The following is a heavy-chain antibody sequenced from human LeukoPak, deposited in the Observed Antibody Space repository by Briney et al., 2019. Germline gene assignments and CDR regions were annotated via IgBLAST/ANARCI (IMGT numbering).Heavy chain of an antibody. V-gene: IGHV3-30*19. CDR3: ARDRYDSSGYLPYFDY. Sequence: PGGSLRLSCAASGFTFSSYGMHWVRQAPGKGLEWVAVISYDGSNKYYADSVKGRFTISRDNSKNTLYLQMNSLRAEDTAVYYCARDRYDSSGYLPYFDYWGQGTLVTVSS. CDR1: GFTFSSYG. J-gene: IGHJ4*02. D-gene: IGHD3-22*01. CDR2: ISYDGSNK.